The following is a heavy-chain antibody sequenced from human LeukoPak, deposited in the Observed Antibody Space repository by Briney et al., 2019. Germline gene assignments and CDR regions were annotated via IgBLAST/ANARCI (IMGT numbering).Heavy chain of an antibody. CDR1: GYTFTSYA. V-gene: IGHV1-3*01. CDR3: ARGYGYYFDY. Sequence: ASGQVSCQASGYTFTSYAMHWVRQAPGQRLEWMGWINAGNGNTKYSQKFQGRVTITRDTSASTAYMELSSLRSEDTAVYYCARGYGYYFDYWGQGTLVTVSS. J-gene: IGHJ4*02. D-gene: IGHD5-18*01. CDR2: INAGNGNT.